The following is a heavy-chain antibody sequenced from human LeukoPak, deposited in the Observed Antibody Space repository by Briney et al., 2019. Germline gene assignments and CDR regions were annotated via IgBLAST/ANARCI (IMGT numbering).Heavy chain of an antibody. CDR2: IWYDGSNK. CDR3: ARGRHEGIAAFFDY. CDR1: GFTFSSYG. D-gene: IGHD6-13*01. Sequence: PGRSLRLSRAASGFTFSSYGMHWVRQAPGKGLGWVADIWYDGSNKYYADSVKGRFTISRDNSKNTLYLQMNSLRAEDTAVYYCARGRHEGIAAFFDYWGQGTLVTVSS. J-gene: IGHJ4*02. V-gene: IGHV3-33*01.